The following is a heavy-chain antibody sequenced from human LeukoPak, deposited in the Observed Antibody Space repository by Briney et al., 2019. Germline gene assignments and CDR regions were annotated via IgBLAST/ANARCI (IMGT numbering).Heavy chain of an antibody. CDR2: IYYSGST. D-gene: IGHD3-22*01. Sequence: SETLSLTCTVSGGSISSYYWSWIRQPPGKGLEWIGYIYYSGSTNYNPSLKSLVTISVDTFKNQFSLKMSSVTAADTAVYYCARLRGYESSGYYLYYFDYWGQGTLVTVSS. CDR3: ARLRGYESSGYYLYYFDY. J-gene: IGHJ4*02. CDR1: GGSISSYY. V-gene: IGHV4-59*08.